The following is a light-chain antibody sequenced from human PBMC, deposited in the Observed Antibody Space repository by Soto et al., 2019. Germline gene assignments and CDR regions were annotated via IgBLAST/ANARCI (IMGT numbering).Light chain of an antibody. J-gene: IGKJ5*01. CDR2: GAS. Sequence: DIQMTQSPSSLSASVGDRVNITCRTSQTIGTFLNWYQQKVGKAPKLLIFGASNLQSAVPSRFSGSGSGTGFTFTISSLQPEDFATYYCQQYESLPLTFGQGTRLEIK. CDR1: QTIGTF. CDR3: QQYESLPLT. V-gene: IGKV1-33*01.